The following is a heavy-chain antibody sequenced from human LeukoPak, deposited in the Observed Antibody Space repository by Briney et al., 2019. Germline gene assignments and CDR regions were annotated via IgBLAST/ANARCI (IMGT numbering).Heavy chain of an antibody. CDR3: ARGDGYYYGSGSYCDF. V-gene: IGHV3-66*01. J-gene: IGHJ4*02. CDR1: GFDVTSKY. Sequence: GGSLRLSCAASGFDVTSKYMTWVRQTPEKGLDWVSVIYSAASTLYAASVKGRFTISRDKSNNALYLEMNSLRAEDTAVYYCARGDGYYYGSGSYCDFWGQGTLVTVSS. D-gene: IGHD3-10*01. CDR2: IYSAAST.